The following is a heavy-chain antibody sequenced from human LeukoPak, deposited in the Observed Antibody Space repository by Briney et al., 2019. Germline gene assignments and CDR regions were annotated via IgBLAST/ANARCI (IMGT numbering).Heavy chain of an antibody. CDR2: VIPIFGTT. Sequence: ASGQGLEWMGGVIPIFGTTKYAQKFQGRVTITADEPTTTAYMELSSLTSEDTAVYYCARGLQGMATIVDAFDIWGQGTKATVSS. V-gene: IGHV1-69*01. J-gene: IGHJ3*02. CDR3: ARGLQGMATIVDAFDI. D-gene: IGHD5-24*01.